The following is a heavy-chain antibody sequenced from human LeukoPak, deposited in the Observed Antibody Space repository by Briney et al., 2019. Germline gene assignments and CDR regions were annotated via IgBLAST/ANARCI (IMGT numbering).Heavy chain of an antibody. CDR3: AGVELQTTVTNYFDY. V-gene: IGHV3-30*03. D-gene: IGHD4-17*01. J-gene: IGHJ4*02. CDR1: GFTFSSYG. Sequence: GGSLRLSCAASGFTFSSYGMHWVRQAPGKGLEWVAVISYDGSNKYCADSVKGRFTISRDNSKNTLYLQMNSLRAEDTAVYYCAGVELQTTVTNYFDYWGQGTLVTVSS. CDR2: ISYDGSNK.